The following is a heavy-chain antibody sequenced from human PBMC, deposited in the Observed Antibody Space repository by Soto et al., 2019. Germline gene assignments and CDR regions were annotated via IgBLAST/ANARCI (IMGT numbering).Heavy chain of an antibody. CDR1: GSRFSNYV. V-gene: IGHV1-69*06. CDR2: IIPIFNTT. J-gene: IGHJ4*02. CDR3: AREGRGKKAGYNGLVSLGY. D-gene: IGHD2-2*02. Sequence: QVQLVQSGAEVKTPGSSLKVSCTVSGSRFSNYVISWVRQAPGHGLEWLGRIIPIFNTTQYPQKFQGRVTITADKSTNTGSLELSSLRSDDTDVYYCAREGRGKKAGYNGLVSLGYWGQGTPVTVSS.